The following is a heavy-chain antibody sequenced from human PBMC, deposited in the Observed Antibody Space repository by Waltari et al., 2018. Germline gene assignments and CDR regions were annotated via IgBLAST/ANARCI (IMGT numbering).Heavy chain of an antibody. V-gene: IGHV4-59*01. Sequence: QVRLQESGPRLVKPSETLSLTCTVSGGSISSYYWSWIRQPPGKGLEWIGYIYYSGSTNYNPSLKSRVTISLDTSKNQFSLRLSSVTAADTAVYYCARGADDFWSGYYSDYWGQGTLVTVSS. J-gene: IGHJ4*02. D-gene: IGHD3-3*01. CDR3: ARGADDFWSGYYSDY. CDR2: IYYSGST. CDR1: GGSISSYY.